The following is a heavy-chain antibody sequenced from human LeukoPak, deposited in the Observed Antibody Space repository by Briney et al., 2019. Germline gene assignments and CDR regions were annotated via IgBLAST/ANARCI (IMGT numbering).Heavy chain of an antibody. Sequence: GRSLRLSCAASGFTLSSYGMHWVRQAPGKGLEWVAVIWYDGSNKYYADSVKGRFTISRDNSKNTLYLQMNSLRAEDTAVHYCARDAARTTIDYWGQGTLVTVSS. D-gene: IGHD4-11*01. CDR2: IWYDGSNK. V-gene: IGHV3-33*01. CDR1: GFTLSSYG. J-gene: IGHJ4*02. CDR3: ARDAARTTIDY.